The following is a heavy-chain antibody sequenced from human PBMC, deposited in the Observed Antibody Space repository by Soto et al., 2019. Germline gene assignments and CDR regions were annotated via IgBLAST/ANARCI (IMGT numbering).Heavy chain of an antibody. D-gene: IGHD3-10*01. CDR1: GGSISSGGYY. CDR2: IYYCGST. Sequence: PSETLSLTCTVSGGSISSGGYYWSWIRQHPGKGLEWIGYIYYCGSTYYNPSLKSRVTISVDTSKNQFSLKLSSVTAADTAVYYCAVVGSGSYPSPENWFDPWGQGTLVTVSS. CDR3: AVVGSGSYPSPENWFDP. J-gene: IGHJ5*02. V-gene: IGHV4-31*03.